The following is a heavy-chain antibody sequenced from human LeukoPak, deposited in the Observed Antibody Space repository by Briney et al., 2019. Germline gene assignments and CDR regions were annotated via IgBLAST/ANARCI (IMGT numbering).Heavy chain of an antibody. V-gene: IGHV4-34*01. D-gene: IGHD4-17*01. J-gene: IGHJ4*02. CDR1: GGSFSGYY. Sequence: PSETLSLTCAVYGGSFSGYYWSWIRQPPGKGLEWIGEINHSGSTNYNPSLKSRVTISVDTSKNQFSLKLSSVTAADTAVYYCARVHGDGDYAAFFVYWGQGTLVTVSS. CDR3: ARVHGDGDYAAFFVY. CDR2: INHSGST.